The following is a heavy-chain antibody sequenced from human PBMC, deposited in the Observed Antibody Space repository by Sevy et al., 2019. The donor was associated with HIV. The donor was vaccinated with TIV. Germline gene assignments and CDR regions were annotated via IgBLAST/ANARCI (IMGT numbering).Heavy chain of an antibody. CDR2: IYYSGST. J-gene: IGHJ4*02. CDR1: GGSISSGDYY. V-gene: IGHV4-30-4*01. CDR3: ARESGYSGLGSYYLFDY. Sequence: SETLSLTCTVSGGSISSGDYYWSWIRQPPGKGLEWIGYIYYSGSTYYNPSLKSRVTISVDTSKNQFSLKLSSVTAAETAVYYCARESGYSGLGSYYLFDYWGQGTLVTVSS. D-gene: IGHD3-10*01.